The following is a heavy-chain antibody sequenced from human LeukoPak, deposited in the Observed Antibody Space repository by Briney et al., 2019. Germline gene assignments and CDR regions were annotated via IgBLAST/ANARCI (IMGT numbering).Heavy chain of an antibody. D-gene: IGHD3-10*01. CDR1: GFTFSSYG. CDR2: ISYDGSSK. J-gene: IGHJ6*02. CDR3: ARVIIAYYGMDV. Sequence: PGGSLRLSCAASGFTFSSYGMHWVRQAPGKGLEWVAVISYDGSSKYYIDSVKGRFTISRDNSKNTLYLQMNSLRAEDTAVYYCARVIIAYYGMDVWGQGTTVTVSS. V-gene: IGHV3-30*03.